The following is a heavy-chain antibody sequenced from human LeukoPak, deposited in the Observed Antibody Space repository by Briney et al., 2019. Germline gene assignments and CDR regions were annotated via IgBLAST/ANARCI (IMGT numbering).Heavy chain of an antibody. CDR1: GGTFSSYA. CDR3: ASLVGGNSYNNWFDP. V-gene: IGHV1-69*13. D-gene: IGHD4-23*01. J-gene: IGHJ5*02. Sequence: SVKVSCKASGGTFSSYAVSWVRQAPGQGLEWMGGIIPIFGTANYAQKFQGRVTITADESTSTAYMELSSLRSEDTAAYYCASLVGGNSYNNWFDPWGQGTLVTVSS. CDR2: IIPIFGTA.